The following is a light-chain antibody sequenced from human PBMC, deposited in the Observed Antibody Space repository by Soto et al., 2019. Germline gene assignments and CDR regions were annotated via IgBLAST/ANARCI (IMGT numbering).Light chain of an antibody. V-gene: IGKV3-20*01. Sequence: EIVFTQSPGTLSLSPGERATLSCRTSQSVGSIYLAWSQQKPGQTPRLLMYAVSNRATGNPDRFSGSGSGTDFSLTISRLEPEDFAVYYCQQYGTSGTFGQGTKVDIK. CDR1: QSVGSIY. J-gene: IGKJ1*01. CDR2: AVS. CDR3: QQYGTSGT.